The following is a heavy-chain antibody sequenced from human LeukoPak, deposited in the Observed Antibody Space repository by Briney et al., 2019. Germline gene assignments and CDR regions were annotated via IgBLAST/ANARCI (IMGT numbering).Heavy chain of an antibody. J-gene: IGHJ4*02. Sequence: GGSLRLSCAASGFTFSSYGMHWVRQAPGKGLEWVAFIRYDGSNKYYADSVKGRFTISRDNSKNTLYLQMNSLRAEDTAVYYCARTTDYYDSSGYYMRAEYYFDYWGQGTLVTVSS. CDR1: GFTFSSYG. D-gene: IGHD3-22*01. V-gene: IGHV3-30*02. CDR2: IRYDGSNK. CDR3: ARTTDYYDSSGYYMRAEYYFDY.